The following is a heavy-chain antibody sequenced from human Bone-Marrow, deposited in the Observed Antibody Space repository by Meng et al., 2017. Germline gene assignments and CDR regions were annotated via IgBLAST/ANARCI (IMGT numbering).Heavy chain of an antibody. Sequence: VQLGQLGAEGKRPGSSVKVSCKALGGTFSRYAISWVRQAPGQGLEWMGGIIPIFGTANYAQKFQGRVTITTDESTSTAYMELSSLRSEDTAVYYCARAAVADLNWYFDLWGRGTLVTVSS. V-gene: IGHV1-69*01. J-gene: IGHJ2*01. CDR3: ARAAVADLNWYFDL. D-gene: IGHD6-19*01. CDR2: IIPIFGTA. CDR1: GGTFSRYA.